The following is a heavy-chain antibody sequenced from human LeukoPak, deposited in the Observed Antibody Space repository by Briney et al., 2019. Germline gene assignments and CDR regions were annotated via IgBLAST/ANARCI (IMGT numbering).Heavy chain of an antibody. V-gene: IGHV4-59*01. CDR3: ARDQDDAFDI. CDR2: IYYSGST. Sequence: SETLSLTCTVSGGSISSYYWIWIRQPPGKGLEWIGYIYYSGSTNYNPSLKSRVTISVDTSKNQFSLKLSSVTAADTAVYYCARDQDDAFDIGGQGTMVTVSS. CDR1: GGSISSYY. J-gene: IGHJ3*02.